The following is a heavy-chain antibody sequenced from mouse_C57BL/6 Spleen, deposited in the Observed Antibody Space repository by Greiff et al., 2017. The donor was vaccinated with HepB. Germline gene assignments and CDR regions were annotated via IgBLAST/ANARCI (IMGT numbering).Heavy chain of an antibody. Sequence: VQLQQSGPELVKPGASVKISCKASGYSFSSSWMNWVKQRPGKGLEWIGRIYPGDGDTNYNGKFKGKATLTADKSSSTAYMQLSSLTSEDSAVYFCARLEDVWGTGTTVTVSS. V-gene: IGHV1-82*01. CDR2: IYPGDGDT. CDR1: GYSFSSSW. CDR3: ARLEDV. J-gene: IGHJ1*03.